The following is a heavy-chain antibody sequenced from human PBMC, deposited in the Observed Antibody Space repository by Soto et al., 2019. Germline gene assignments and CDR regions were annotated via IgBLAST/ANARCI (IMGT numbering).Heavy chain of an antibody. CDR1: VGSISSYY. J-gene: IGHJ4*02. D-gene: IGHD6-13*01. CDR3: ARERYSSSDLDY. V-gene: IGHV4-34*01. Sequence: TETLSLTCTVSVGSISSYYWSWIRQPPGKGLEWIGEINHSGSTNYNPSLKSRVTISVDTSKNQFSLKLSSVTAADTAVYYCARERYSSSDLDYWGQGTLVTVSS. CDR2: INHSGST.